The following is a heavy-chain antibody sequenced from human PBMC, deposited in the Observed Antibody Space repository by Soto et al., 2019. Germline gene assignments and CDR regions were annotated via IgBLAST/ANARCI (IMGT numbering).Heavy chain of an antibody. V-gene: IGHV4-31*03. CDR1: GGSISSGGYY. Sequence: SETLSLTCTVSGGSISSGGYYWSWIRQHPGKGLEWIGYIYYSGSTYYNPSLKSRVTISVDTSKNQFSLKLSSVTAADTAVYYCARWDCSGGSCQREFDYWGQGTLVTVSS. D-gene: IGHD2-15*01. J-gene: IGHJ4*02. CDR3: ARWDCSGGSCQREFDY. CDR2: IYYSGST.